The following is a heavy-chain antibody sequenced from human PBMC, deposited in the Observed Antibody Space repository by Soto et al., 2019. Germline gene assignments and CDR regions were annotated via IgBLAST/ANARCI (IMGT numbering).Heavy chain of an antibody. J-gene: IGHJ4*02. CDR2: IKQDGSEK. CDR3: ARNPPHIKIFGVVIPAPVDY. Sequence: GGSLRLSCAASGFTFSSYWMSWVRQAPGKGLEWVANIKQDGSEKYYVDSVKGRFTISRDNAKNSLYLQMNSLRAEDTAVYYCARNPPHIKIFGVVIPAPVDYWGQGTLVTVSS. CDR1: GFTFSSYW. D-gene: IGHD3-3*01. V-gene: IGHV3-7*01.